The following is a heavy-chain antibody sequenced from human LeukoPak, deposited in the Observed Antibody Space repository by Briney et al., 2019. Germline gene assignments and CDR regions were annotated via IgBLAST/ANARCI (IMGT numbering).Heavy chain of an antibody. CDR1: GYNFIGCF. D-gene: IGHD2-15*01. CDR3: ARVRGGYCTGDRCYGDFFFDN. CDR2: IDPHSGDT. V-gene: IGHV1-2*02. Sequence: ASVKVSCKTSGYNFIGCFIHWVRRAPGQGLEWMGWIDPHSGDTAYANKFQGRVTLTRDTTTTTVFMESNSLRSDDTAVYFCARVRGGYCTGDRCYGDFFFDNWGQGTLVTVTS. J-gene: IGHJ4*02.